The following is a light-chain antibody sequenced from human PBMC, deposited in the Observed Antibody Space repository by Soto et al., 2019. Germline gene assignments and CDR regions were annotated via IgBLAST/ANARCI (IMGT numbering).Light chain of an antibody. CDR1: QGISNY. J-gene: IGKJ3*01. Sequence: DIQMTQSPSSLSASIGDRVTITCRASQGISNYLAWYQQKPWKVPKLLIYAASTLQSGVPSRFSGSGSGTDFTLTINNLQPEDVATYYCQKHNGAPFTFGPGTKVDIK. CDR3: QKHNGAPFT. CDR2: AAS. V-gene: IGKV1-27*01.